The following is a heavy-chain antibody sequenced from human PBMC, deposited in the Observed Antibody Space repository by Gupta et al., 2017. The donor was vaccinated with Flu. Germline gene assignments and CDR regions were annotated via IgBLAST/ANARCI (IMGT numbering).Heavy chain of an antibody. V-gene: IGHV4-34*01. J-gene: IGHJ4*02. Sequence: QVQLQQWGAGLLKPSETLSLTCAVYGGSFSGYYWSWIRQPPGKGLEWIGEINHSGSTNYNPSLKSRVTISVDTSKNQFSLKLSSVTAADTAVYYCAGPRGYSYGTIDYWGQGTLVTVSS. CDR2: INHSGST. CDR3: AGPRGYSYGTIDY. D-gene: IGHD5-18*01. CDR1: GGSFSGYY.